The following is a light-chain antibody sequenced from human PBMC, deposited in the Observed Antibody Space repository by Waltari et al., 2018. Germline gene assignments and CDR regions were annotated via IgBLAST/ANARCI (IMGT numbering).Light chain of an antibody. J-gene: IGKJ2*01. CDR1: QSVSSSY. CDR3: QQYGSSYT. CDR2: GAS. V-gene: IGKV3-20*01. Sequence: EIVLTQSPGTLSLSPGGRATLSCRASQSVSSSYLAWYQQNPGQAPRLLIYGASSRATGIPDRFSGSGSGTDFTLTISRLEPEDFAVYYCQQYGSSYTFGQGTKLGIK.